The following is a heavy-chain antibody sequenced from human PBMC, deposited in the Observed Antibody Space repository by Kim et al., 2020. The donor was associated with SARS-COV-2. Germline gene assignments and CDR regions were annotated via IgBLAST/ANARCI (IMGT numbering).Heavy chain of an antibody. CDR2: IRSKANSYAT. V-gene: IGHV3-73*01. J-gene: IGHJ3*02. Sequence: GGSLRLSCAASGFTFSDSAMYWVRQASGKGLEWVGRIRSKANSYATAYAASVKGRFTISRDDSKNTAYLQMNSLKAEDTSIYYCTRVPPYSNSWWDAFDIWGQGTMVHVSS. D-gene: IGHD6-13*01. CDR3: TRVPPYSNSWWDAFDI. CDR1: GFTFSDSA.